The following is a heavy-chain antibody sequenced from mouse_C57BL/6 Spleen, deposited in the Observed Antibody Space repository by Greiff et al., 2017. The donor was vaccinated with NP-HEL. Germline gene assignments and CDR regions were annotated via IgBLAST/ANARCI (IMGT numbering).Heavy chain of an antibody. CDR2: IYPGDGDT. J-gene: IGHJ2*01. V-gene: IGHV1-80*01. Sequence: VQLQQSGAGLVKPGASVKISCKASGYAFSSYWMNWVKQRPGKGLEWIGQIYPGDGDTSYNGKFKGKATLTADTSSSTAYMQLSSLTSEDSAVYCSGRAWGAWAFDYWGQGTTVTVSS. CDR3: GRAWGAWAFDY. D-gene: IGHD4-1*01. CDR1: GYAFSSYW.